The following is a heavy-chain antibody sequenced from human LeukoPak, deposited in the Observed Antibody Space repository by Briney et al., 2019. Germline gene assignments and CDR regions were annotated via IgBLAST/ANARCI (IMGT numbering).Heavy chain of an antibody. CDR3: ARAYDFWSGYYDWYYFDY. J-gene: IGHJ4*02. D-gene: IGHD3-3*01. Sequence: GASVKVSCKASGYTFTGYYMHWVRQAPGQGLEWMGWINPNSGGTDYAQKFQGRVTMTRDTSATTAYMELSSLRSEDMAVYYCARAYDFWSGYYDWYYFDYWGQGTLVTVSS. V-gene: IGHV1-2*02. CDR1: GYTFTGYY. CDR2: INPNSGGT.